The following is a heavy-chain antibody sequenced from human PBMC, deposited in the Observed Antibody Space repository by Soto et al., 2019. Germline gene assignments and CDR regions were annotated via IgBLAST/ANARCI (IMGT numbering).Heavy chain of an antibody. V-gene: IGHV4-31*03. CDR3: ARVPPTLVRYYFDY. CDR1: GGSISSGGYY. Sequence: PSETLSLTCTVSGGSISSGGYYWSWIRQHPGKGLEWIGYIYYSGSTYYNPSLKSRVTISVDTSKNQFSLKLSSVTAEDTAVYYCARVPPTLVRYYFDYWGQGTLVTVSS. J-gene: IGHJ4*02. CDR2: IYYSGST. D-gene: IGHD3-16*01.